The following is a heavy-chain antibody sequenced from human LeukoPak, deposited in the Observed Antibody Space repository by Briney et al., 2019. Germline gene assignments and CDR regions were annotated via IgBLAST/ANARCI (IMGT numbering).Heavy chain of an antibody. J-gene: IGHJ4*02. CDR2: ISPNSGGT. V-gene: IGHV1-2*02. D-gene: IGHD2-15*01. Sequence: ASVKVSCKASGYTFTGYYMHWGRQAPGQGLEWMGWISPNSGGTNYAQKFQGRVTMTRDTSISTAYMELSRLRSDDTAVYYCARLGGYCSGGSCYSGYYFDYWGQGTLVTVSS. CDR3: ARLGGYCSGGSCYSGYYFDY. CDR1: GYTFTGYY.